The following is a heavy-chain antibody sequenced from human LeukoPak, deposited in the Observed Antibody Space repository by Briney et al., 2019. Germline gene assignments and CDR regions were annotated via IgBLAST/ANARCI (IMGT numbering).Heavy chain of an antibody. CDR2: IYYSGNT. D-gene: IGHD1-26*01. V-gene: IGHV4-59*08. Sequence: PSETLSLTCTVSGGSISPYYWSWIRQPPGKGLEWIGCIYYSGNTNYNPSLKSRVTMSVDTSKNQFSLKLTSVTAADTAVYYCVRVGATTSWYFDLWGRGTLVTVSS. CDR3: VRVGATTSWYFDL. J-gene: IGHJ2*01. CDR1: GGSISPYY.